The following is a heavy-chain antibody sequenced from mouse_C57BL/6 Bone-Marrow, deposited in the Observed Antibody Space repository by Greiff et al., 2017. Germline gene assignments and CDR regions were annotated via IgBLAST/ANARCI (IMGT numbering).Heavy chain of an antibody. CDR1: GYTFTDYE. Sequence: VQLQQSGAELARPGASVTLSCKASGYTFTDYEMHWVKQTPVHGLEWIGAIDPETGGTAYNQKFKGKAMLTADKSSSTAYMELRSLTSEDSAVYYCTRSTMITTRVYYFDYWGQGTTLTVSS. J-gene: IGHJ2*01. CDR3: TRSTMITTRVYYFDY. CDR2: IDPETGGT. D-gene: IGHD2-4*01. V-gene: IGHV1-15*01.